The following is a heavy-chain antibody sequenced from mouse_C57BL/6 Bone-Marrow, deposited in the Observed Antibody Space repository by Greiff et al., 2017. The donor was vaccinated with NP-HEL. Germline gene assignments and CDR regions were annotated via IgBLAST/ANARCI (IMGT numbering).Heavy chain of an antibody. Sequence: VQLQQPGAELVKPGASVKLSCKASGYTFTSYWMHWVKQRPGQGLEWIGMIHPNSGSTNYNEKFKSKATLTVDKSSSTAYMQLSSLTSEDSAVYYCARSGYSPWYFDVWGTGTTVTVTS. CDR3: ARSGYSPWYFDV. J-gene: IGHJ1*03. D-gene: IGHD2-12*01. CDR1: GYTFTSYW. V-gene: IGHV1-64*01. CDR2: IHPNSGST.